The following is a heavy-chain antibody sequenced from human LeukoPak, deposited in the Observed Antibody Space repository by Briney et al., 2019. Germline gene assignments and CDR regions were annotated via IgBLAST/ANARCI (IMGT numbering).Heavy chain of an antibody. Sequence: SETLSLTCIVSGYSFSSDYYWGWIRQPPGKGLEWIGSIYHSGSTYYNPSLKSRVTVSIDTSKNQFSLILGSVTAADTAVYYCASLRGSVDYWGQGTLVTVSS. V-gene: IGHV4-38-2*02. J-gene: IGHJ4*02. CDR2: IYHSGST. D-gene: IGHD3-10*01. CDR3: ASLRGSVDY. CDR1: GYSFSSDYY.